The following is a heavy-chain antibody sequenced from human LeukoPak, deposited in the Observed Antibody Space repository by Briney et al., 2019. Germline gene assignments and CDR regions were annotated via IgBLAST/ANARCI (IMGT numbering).Heavy chain of an antibody. CDR3: ARVTDYYYYGIDV. D-gene: IGHD2-21*02. CDR2: ISSIGSTI. V-gene: IGHV3-11*01. J-gene: IGHJ6*02. Sequence: GGSLRLSCAASGFTFSDYYMSWIRQAPGKGLEWVSYISSIGSTIYYADSVKGRFTISRDNAKNSLYLQMNSLRAEDTAVYYCARVTDYYYYGIDVWGQGNTVTVSS. CDR1: GFTFSDYY.